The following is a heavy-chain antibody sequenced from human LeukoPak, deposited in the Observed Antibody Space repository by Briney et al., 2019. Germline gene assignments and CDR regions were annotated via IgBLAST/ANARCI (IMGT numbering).Heavy chain of an antibody. Sequence: SETLSLTCIVSGGPISSYYWSWIRQPPGKGLEWTGYIYYSGNTNYNPSLKSRVTISVDTSKNQFSLKLSSVTAADTAVYYCARDTLTASPGSWSVSYYGMDVWGQGTTVTVSS. J-gene: IGHJ6*02. V-gene: IGHV4-59*01. CDR3: ARDTLTASPGSWSVSYYGMDV. CDR2: IYYSGNT. D-gene: IGHD6-13*01. CDR1: GGPISSYY.